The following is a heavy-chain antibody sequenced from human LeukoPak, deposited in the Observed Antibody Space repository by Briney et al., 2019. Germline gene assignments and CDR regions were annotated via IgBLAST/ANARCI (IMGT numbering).Heavy chain of an antibody. CDR3: ARIVAV. V-gene: IGHV4-34*01. CDR1: VGSFSGYY. Sequence: SETLSLTCAVYVGSFSGYYWSWIRQPPGKGLEWIGGINHSGSTNYNSSLKSRVTISVDTSKNQFSLKLSSVTAADTAVYYCARIVAVWGKGTTVTVSS. D-gene: IGHD3-16*02. CDR2: INHSGST. J-gene: IGHJ6*04.